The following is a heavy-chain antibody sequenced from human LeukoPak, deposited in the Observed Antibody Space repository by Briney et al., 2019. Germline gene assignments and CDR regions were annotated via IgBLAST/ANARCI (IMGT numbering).Heavy chain of an antibody. CDR2: IKPDETEK. Sequence: ETLSLTCTVSGGSIRSYYWSWVRQAPGKGLEWVANIKPDETEKYYVDSVKGRFTISRDNAKNSLYLQMNSLRAEDTALYHCARDLDSNYYDSSGYYPLGYWGQGTLVTVSS. V-gene: IGHV3-7*03. J-gene: IGHJ4*02. CDR1: GGSIRSYY. CDR3: ARDLDSNYYDSSGYYPLGY. D-gene: IGHD3-22*01.